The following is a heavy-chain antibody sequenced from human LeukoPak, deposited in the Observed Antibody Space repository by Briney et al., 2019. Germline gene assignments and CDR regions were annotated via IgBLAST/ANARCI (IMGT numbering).Heavy chain of an antibody. CDR1: GGSFSGYY. J-gene: IGHJ6*02. D-gene: IGHD3-3*01. Sequence: TSSETLSLTCAVYGGSFSGYYWSWIRQPPGKGLEWIGEINHSGSTNYNPSLKSRVTISVDTSKNQFSLKLSSVTAADMAVYYCARGPFGVVIAYGMDVWGQGTTVTVSS. V-gene: IGHV4-34*01. CDR3: ARGPFGVVIAYGMDV. CDR2: INHSGST.